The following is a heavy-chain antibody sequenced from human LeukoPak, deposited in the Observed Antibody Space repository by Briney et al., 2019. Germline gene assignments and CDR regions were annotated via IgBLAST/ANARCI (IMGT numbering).Heavy chain of an antibody. CDR1: GYTFTSHG. CDR2: ISVYNGNT. CDR3: SRDRQYSIMDFDY. D-gene: IGHD2/OR15-2a*01. J-gene: IGHJ4*02. V-gene: IGHV1-18*01. Sequence: ASVKVSCRASGYTFTSHGVNWVRQAPGQSLEWLGWISVYNGNTNYAQKFHGRFTMTTDTSTNTAYMELRYLTSDDTAVYYCSRDRQYSIMDFDYWGQGTLVTVSS.